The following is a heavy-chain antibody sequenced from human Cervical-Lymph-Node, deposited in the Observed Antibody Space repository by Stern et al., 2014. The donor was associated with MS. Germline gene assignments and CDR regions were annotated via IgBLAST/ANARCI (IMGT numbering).Heavy chain of an antibody. J-gene: IGHJ4*02. V-gene: IGHV5-51*03. D-gene: IGHD5-12*01. Sequence: EVQLVESGAEVKKPGESLKISCEASGYLFDDYWIGWVRQMSGRGLELVAIIFPRDSNTRYSPSVQGPVTISADKSISTLYLHGSSLKASDTAMFSWAKSPATPSGYDRFDYWGQGALVTVSS. CDR1: GYLFDDYW. CDR3: AKSPATPSGYDRFDY. CDR2: IFPRDSNT.